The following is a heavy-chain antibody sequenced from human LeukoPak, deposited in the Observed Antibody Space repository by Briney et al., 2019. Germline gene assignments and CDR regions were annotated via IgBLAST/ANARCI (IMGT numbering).Heavy chain of an antibody. CDR1: GGSISSSSYY. J-gene: IGHJ4*02. V-gene: IGHV4-39*07. Sequence: SETLSLTCTVSGGSISSSSYYWGWIRQPPGKGLEWIGSIYYSGSTYYNPSLKSRVTISVDTSKNQFSLKLGSVTAADTAVYYCARISGIAVAGTRDYWGQGTLVTVSS. CDR3: ARISGIAVAGTRDY. CDR2: IYYSGST. D-gene: IGHD6-19*01.